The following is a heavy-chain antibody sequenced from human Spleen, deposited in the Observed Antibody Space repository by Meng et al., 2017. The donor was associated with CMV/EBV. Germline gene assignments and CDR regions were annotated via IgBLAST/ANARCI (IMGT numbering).Heavy chain of an antibody. CDR1: GFTFRESG. Sequence: QGPRVESAGGVVPPGGCLRLSCAASGFTFRESGMHWVRQAPGKGLEWVAFIQYDEGNKFYADSVKGRFTISRDTSKNTLYLQMDSLRLDDTAIYYCVKDNPVCHSWGQGTLVTVSS. V-gene: IGHV3-30*02. J-gene: IGHJ4*02. CDR2: IQYDEGNK. CDR3: VKDNPVCHS.